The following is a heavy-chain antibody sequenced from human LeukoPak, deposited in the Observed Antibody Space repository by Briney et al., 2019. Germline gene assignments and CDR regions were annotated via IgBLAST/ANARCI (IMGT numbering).Heavy chain of an antibody. J-gene: IGHJ4*02. CDR1: GGTFSSYA. V-gene: IGHV1-69*13. D-gene: IGHD3-3*01. CDR2: IIPIFGTA. Sequence: ASVKVSCKASGGTFSSYAISWVRQAPGQGLEWMGGIIPIFGTANYAQKFQGRVTITADESTSTAYMELSSLRSEDTAVYYCASLSAGSGYSGTRRPGGIGVYWGQGTLVTVSS. CDR3: ASLSAGSGYSGTRRPGGIGVY.